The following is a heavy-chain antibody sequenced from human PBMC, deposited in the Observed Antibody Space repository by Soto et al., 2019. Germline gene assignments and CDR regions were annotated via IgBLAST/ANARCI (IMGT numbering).Heavy chain of an antibody. Sequence: SLRRAGAAAGFTCSSYGMHWVRQAPGKGLEWVAVISYDGSNKYYADSVKGRFTISRDNSKNTLYLQMNSLRAEDTAVYYCAKDVITMVRGVIYYYYGMDVWGQGTTVTVSS. CDR3: AKDVITMVRGVIYYYYGMDV. CDR1: GFTCSSYG. D-gene: IGHD3-10*01. J-gene: IGHJ6*02. V-gene: IGHV3-30*18. CDR2: ISYDGSNK.